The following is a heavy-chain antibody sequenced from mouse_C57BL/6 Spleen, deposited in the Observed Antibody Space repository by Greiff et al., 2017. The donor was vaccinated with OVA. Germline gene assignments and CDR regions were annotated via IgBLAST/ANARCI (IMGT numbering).Heavy chain of an antibody. D-gene: IGHD2-1*01. CDR2: ISSGSSTI. V-gene: IGHV5-17*01. CDR3: AGRCNYGYALDY. Sequence: EVHLVESGGGLVKPGGSLKLSCAASGFTFSDYGMHWVRQAPEKGLEWVAYISSGSSTIYYADTVKGRFTISRDNAKNTLFLQMTSLRSEDTAMYYCAGRCNYGYALDYWGQGTSVTVSS. CDR1: GFTFSDYG. J-gene: IGHJ4*01.